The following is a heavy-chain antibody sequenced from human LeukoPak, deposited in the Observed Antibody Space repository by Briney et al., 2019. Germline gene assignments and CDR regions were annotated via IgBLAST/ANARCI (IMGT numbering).Heavy chain of an antibody. V-gene: IGHV3-30*02. Sequence: GGSLRLSCAASGFTFSSYGMHWVRQAPGKGLEWVAFIRYDGSNKYYADSVKGRFTISRDNSKNTLYLQMNSLRAEDTAVYYCANPVDTAMVPKGYYMDVWGKGTTVTVSS. CDR2: IRYDGSNK. CDR3: ANPVDTAMVPKGYYMDV. J-gene: IGHJ6*03. D-gene: IGHD5-18*01. CDR1: GFTFSSYG.